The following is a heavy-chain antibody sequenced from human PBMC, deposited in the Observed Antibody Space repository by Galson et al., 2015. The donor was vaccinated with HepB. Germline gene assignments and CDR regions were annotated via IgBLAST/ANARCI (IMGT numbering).Heavy chain of an antibody. CDR2: LYSGGTT. J-gene: IGHJ4*02. CDR1: GFTVSSNY. D-gene: IGHD4-23*01. V-gene: IGHV3-53*01. Sequence: SLRLSCAASGFTVSSNYMSWVRQAPGKGLEWVSVLYSGGTTYYADSVKGRFTISRDNAKHSLYLQMNSLRAEDTAVYYCARDETTVVTGFDYWGQGTLVTVSS. CDR3: ARDETTVVTGFDY.